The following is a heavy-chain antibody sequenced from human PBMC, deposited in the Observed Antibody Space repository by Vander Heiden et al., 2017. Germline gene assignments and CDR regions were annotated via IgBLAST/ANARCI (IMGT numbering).Heavy chain of an antibody. V-gene: IGHV3-48*02. CDR2: ISATGVTI. Sequence: EVQLVQSGGGLVHPGGSMSISCGASGFPFISYTMTWVRQTPGKGLEWISYISATGVTIYYSQSVEGRFTISRDNVKNSLYLQMNNLRDDDTGVYYCARDPKLYGAFGPYFDYWGQGVLVTVAS. CDR3: ARDPKLYGAFGPYFDY. J-gene: IGHJ4*02. CDR1: GFPFISYT. D-gene: IGHD2-15*01.